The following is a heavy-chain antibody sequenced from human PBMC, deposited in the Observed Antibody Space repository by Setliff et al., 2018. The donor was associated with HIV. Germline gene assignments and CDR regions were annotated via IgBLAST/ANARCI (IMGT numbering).Heavy chain of an antibody. D-gene: IGHD3-10*01. V-gene: IGHV4-39*07. CDR1: GGSISNSRYY. CDR2: MHYAGTT. CDR3: ARMNYGSGLASYFDY. Sequence: SETLSLTCTVSGGSISNSRYYWSWIRQPPGKGLAWIASMHYAGTTEYNPSLKSRLTMSLDTSRNHFSLNLKSVTAADTAVYFCARMNYGSGLASYFDYWGQGTLVTVSS. J-gene: IGHJ4*02.